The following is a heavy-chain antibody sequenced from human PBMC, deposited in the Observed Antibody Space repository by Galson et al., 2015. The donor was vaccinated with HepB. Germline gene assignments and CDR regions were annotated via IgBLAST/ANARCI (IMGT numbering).Heavy chain of an antibody. V-gene: IGHV6-1*01. CDR2: TYYRSKWYN. Sequence: CAISGDSVSSNSAAWNWIRQSPSRGLEWLGRTYYRSKWYNDYAVSVKSRITINPDTSKNQFSLQLNSVTPEDTAVYYCARDKQYQLLLGYYYYMDVWGKGTTVTVSS. J-gene: IGHJ6*03. D-gene: IGHD2-2*01. CDR3: ARDKQYQLLLGYYYYMDV. CDR1: GDSVSSNSAA.